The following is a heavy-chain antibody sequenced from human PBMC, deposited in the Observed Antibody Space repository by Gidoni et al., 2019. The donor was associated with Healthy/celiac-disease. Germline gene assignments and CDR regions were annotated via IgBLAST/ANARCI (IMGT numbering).Heavy chain of an antibody. CDR3: AKDIVVVPADGGYGMDV. V-gene: IGHV3-9*01. D-gene: IGHD2-2*01. CDR2: ISWNSGSI. J-gene: IGHJ6*02. CDR1: GFTFDAYA. Sequence: EVQLVESGGGLVQPGRSLRLSCAASGFTFDAYAMHWVRQAPGKGLEGVSGISWNSGSIGYADSVKGRFTISRDNAKNSLYLQMNSLRAEDTALYYCAKDIVVVPADGGYGMDVWGQGTTVTVS.